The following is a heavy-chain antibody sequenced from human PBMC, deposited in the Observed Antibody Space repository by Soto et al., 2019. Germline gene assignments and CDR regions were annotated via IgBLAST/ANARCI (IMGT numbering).Heavy chain of an antibody. CDR1: GYSFTKFY. J-gene: IGHJ4*02. V-gene: IGHV1-46*01. D-gene: IGHD6-6*01. CDR3: ARGGDVDVSPVVLLHAFDC. Sequence: QEQLVQSGAEVKKPGASVKVSCKASGYSFTKFYIHWVRQSPGQGLEWMGILNPSGGSTSYPPRFQGRVYMTRDTATGTVYMELRRLRSEDTAVYYCARGGDVDVSPVVLLHAFDCWGKGTRVTVSS. CDR2: LNPSGGST.